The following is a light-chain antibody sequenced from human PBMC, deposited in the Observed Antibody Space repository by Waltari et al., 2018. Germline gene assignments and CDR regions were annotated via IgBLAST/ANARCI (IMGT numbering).Light chain of an antibody. CDR2: DVS. CDR3: NSYASNSNGL. CDR1: SSDVGRYNY. V-gene: IGLV2-14*03. Sequence: QSALTQPASVSGSPGQSITISCPGTSSDVGRYNYVSWYQQHPGKAPKLLIYDVSKRPSGVPSRFSGSKSGNTASLTISGLQAADEAHYYCNSYASNSNGLFGGGTKLTIL. J-gene: IGLJ2*01.